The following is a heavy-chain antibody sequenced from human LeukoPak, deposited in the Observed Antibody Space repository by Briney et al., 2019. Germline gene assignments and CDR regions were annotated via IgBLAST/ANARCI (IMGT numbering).Heavy chain of an antibody. Sequence: GESLKISCKGSGYSFTGYWIGWVRQMPGKGLEWMGIIYPGDSDTRYSPSFQGQVTISADKSISTAYLQWSSLKASDTAMYYCARHRIAAAGTTLPDYWGQGTLVTVSS. CDR2: IYPGDSDT. D-gene: IGHD6-13*01. CDR3: ARHRIAAAGTTLPDY. V-gene: IGHV5-51*01. J-gene: IGHJ4*02. CDR1: GYSFTGYW.